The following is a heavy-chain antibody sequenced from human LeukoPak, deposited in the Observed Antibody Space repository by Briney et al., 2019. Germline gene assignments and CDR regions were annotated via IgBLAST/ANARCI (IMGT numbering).Heavy chain of an antibody. V-gene: IGHV4-59*01. D-gene: IGHD6-19*01. CDR2: IYYSGST. Sequence: PSETLSLTCAVHGGSFSGYYWSWIRQPPGKGLEWIGYIYYSGSTNYNPSLKSRVTISIDTSKNQFSLKLSSVIAADTAVYYCARGAAVAGTGLSSQQYYHGMDVWGQGTTVTVSS. CDR3: ARGAAVAGTGLSSQQYYHGMDV. CDR1: GGSFSGYY. J-gene: IGHJ6*02.